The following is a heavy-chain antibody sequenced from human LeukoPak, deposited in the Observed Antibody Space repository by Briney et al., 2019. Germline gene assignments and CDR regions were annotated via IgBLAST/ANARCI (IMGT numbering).Heavy chain of an antibody. V-gene: IGHV4-38-2*02. J-gene: IGHJ4*02. D-gene: IGHD2-2*02. Sequence: SETLSLTCTVSGYSTTSGYNWAWIRQPPGKVLEWIGSIYHSGSAYYNPSLKSRVTISVDTSKNQFSLKLGSVTAADTAVYYCVRYCSSTTCYTRAVDYWGQGTLVTVSS. CDR1: GYSTTSGYN. CDR2: IYHSGSA. CDR3: VRYCSSTTCYTRAVDY.